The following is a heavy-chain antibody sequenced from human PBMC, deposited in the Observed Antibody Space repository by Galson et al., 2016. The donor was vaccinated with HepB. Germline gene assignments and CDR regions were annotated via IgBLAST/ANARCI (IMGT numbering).Heavy chain of an antibody. V-gene: IGHV3-30*18. J-gene: IGHJ4*02. CDR2: ISYDGSNK. D-gene: IGHD2-15*01. CDR1: GIIFRSND. CDR3: AKDVGSWYLLLSHYFDY. Sequence: SLRLSCAASGIIFRSNDMHWVRQAPGKGLEWVAVISYDGSNKYQADSVKGRFTISRDNSKNTVYLQMNSLRAEDTAVYYCAKDVGSWYLLLSHYFDYWGQGTLVTVSS.